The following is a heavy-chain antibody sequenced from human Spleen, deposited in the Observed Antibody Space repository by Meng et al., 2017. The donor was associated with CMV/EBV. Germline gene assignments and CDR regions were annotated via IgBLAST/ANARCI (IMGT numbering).Heavy chain of an antibody. V-gene: IGHV3-11*01. J-gene: IGHJ6*02. D-gene: IGHD3-3*01. CDR1: GFTFSDYY. CDR2: MSSSGSTI. Sequence: GGSLRLSCAASGFTFSDYYMSWIRQAPGKGLEWVSYMSSSGSTIYYADSVKGRFTISRDNAKNSLYLQMNSLRAEDTAVYYCARDREPLGGWSGYYWRYYYYYGMDVWGQGTTVTVSS. CDR3: ARDREPLGGWSGYYWRYYYYYGMDV.